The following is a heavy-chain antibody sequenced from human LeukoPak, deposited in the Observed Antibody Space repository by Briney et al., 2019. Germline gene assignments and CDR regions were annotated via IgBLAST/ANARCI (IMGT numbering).Heavy chain of an antibody. Sequence: PSETLSLTCAVYGGSLSGYYWTWIRQPPGKGLEWIGEINHSGSTTYNPSLKSRVTISVDTSKNQFSLTLSSVTAADTAVYYCARAGLNGDVDYWGQGTLVTVSS. CDR3: ARAGLNGDVDY. J-gene: IGHJ4*02. D-gene: IGHD4-17*01. V-gene: IGHV4-34*01. CDR1: GGSLSGYY. CDR2: INHSGST.